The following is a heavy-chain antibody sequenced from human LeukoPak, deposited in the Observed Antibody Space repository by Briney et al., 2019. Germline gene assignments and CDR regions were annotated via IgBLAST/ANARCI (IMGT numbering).Heavy chain of an antibody. Sequence: PSETLSLTCAVYGGSFSGYYWSWIRQAPGKGLVWVSRINTDGSITNYADSVKGRFSISRDNAKNTLYLQMSSLRAEDTAVYYCARDRGPRTGFMVREAYDYWGQGTLVTVSS. CDR3: ARDRGPRTGFMVREAYDY. V-gene: IGHV3-74*01. J-gene: IGHJ4*02. D-gene: IGHD3-10*01. CDR2: INTDGSIT. CDR1: GGSFSGYY.